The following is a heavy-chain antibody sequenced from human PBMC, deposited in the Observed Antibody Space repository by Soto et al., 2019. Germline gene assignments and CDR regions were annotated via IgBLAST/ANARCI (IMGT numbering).Heavy chain of an antibody. CDR1: GFTFSSYS. Sequence: GGSLRLSCAASGFTFSSYSMNWVRQAPGKGLEWVSYISSSSSTIYYADSVKGRFTISRDNAKNSLYLQMNSLRDEDTAVYYCASRRIDYYDSSGYYYRPPPGAFDIWGQGTMVTVSS. CDR2: ISSSSSTI. CDR3: ASRRIDYYDSSGYYYRPPPGAFDI. J-gene: IGHJ3*02. D-gene: IGHD3-22*01. V-gene: IGHV3-48*02.